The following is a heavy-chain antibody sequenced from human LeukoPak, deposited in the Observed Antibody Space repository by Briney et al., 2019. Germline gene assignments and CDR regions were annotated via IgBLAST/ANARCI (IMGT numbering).Heavy chain of an antibody. CDR1: GFTLSSNY. J-gene: IGHJ4*02. D-gene: IGHD3-10*01. CDR3: AKDKERYYYGSGSYPYFDY. Sequence: GGSLRLSCAASGFTLSSNYMSWVRQAPGKGLGWVSVIYSGGSTYYADSVKGRFTISRDNSKNTLYLQMNSLRAEDTAVYYCAKDKERYYYGSGSYPYFDYWGQGTLVTVSS. V-gene: IGHV3-66*01. CDR2: IYSGGST.